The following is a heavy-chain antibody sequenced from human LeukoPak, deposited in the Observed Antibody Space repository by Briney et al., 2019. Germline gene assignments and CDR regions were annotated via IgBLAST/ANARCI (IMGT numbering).Heavy chain of an antibody. CDR1: GFTVRSHG. D-gene: IGHD3-10*01. CDR2: IKEGGSEK. V-gene: IGHV3-7*01. J-gene: IGHJ4*02. Sequence: GGSLRLSCAASGFTVRSHGMGWVRQAPGDELEWVSTIKEGGSEKYYVDSVRGRFTVSRDNAKNTLYLQMNSLRAEDTAVYYCAKPMGDGTIYDSWGQGTLVTVSS. CDR3: AKPMGDGTIYDS.